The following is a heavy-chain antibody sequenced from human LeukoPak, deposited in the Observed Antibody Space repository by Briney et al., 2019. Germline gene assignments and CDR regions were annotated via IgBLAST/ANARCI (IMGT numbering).Heavy chain of an antibody. D-gene: IGHD3-22*01. CDR2: IGTYGGDT. J-gene: IGHJ5*01. CDR1: TSR. V-gene: IGHV1-18*01. Sequence: ASVKVSCKATSRISLVRQAPGQGLEWMGWIGTYGGDTYYAQKFQGRITVTTDTSTITVYMELRNLRSDDTAVYYCARDLWNFYDDSGYNRDFDSWGQGTLVTVSS. CDR3: ARDLWNFYDDSGYNRDFDS.